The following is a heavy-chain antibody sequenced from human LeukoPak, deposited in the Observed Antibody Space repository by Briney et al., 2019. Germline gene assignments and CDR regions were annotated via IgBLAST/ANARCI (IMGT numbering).Heavy chain of an antibody. J-gene: IGHJ3*02. D-gene: IGHD2-2*01. CDR3: ARLSDSISCFGFDI. CDR2: LKQDESEK. Sequence: GGSLRLSCAASGFTFSDYFFSWIRQAPGKGLEWVANLKQDESEKYYARSVEGRFTISRDNAKNSLYLQMNSLRAEDTAVYYCARLSDSISCFGFDIWGQGTTVTVSS. V-gene: IGHV3-7*01. CDR1: GFTFSDYF.